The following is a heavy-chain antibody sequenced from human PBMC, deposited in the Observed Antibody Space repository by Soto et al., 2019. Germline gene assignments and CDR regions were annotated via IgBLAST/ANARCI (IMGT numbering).Heavy chain of an antibody. Sequence: PGVSLRLSCAASGFTFSSYWMHWVRQAPGKGLVWVSRINSDGSSTSYADSVKGRFTISRDNAKNTLYLQMNSLRAEDTAVYYCARIHYYDSSGFDYWGQGTLVTVSS. D-gene: IGHD3-22*01. J-gene: IGHJ4*02. CDR1: GFTFSSYW. CDR3: ARIHYYDSSGFDY. V-gene: IGHV3-74*01. CDR2: INSDGSST.